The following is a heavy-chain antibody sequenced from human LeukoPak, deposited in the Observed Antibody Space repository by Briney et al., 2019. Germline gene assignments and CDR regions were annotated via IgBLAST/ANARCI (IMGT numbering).Heavy chain of an antibody. CDR2: ISNSGGNT. J-gene: IGHJ4*02. D-gene: IGHD1-26*01. CDR1: GFTFSNYG. Sequence: GGSLRLSCAASGFTFSNYGMNWVRQAPGKGLEWVSVISNSGGNTYYADSVKGRFTISRDNSKNTLYLQMNSLRAEDTAVYYCAKLREWELPDLFDYWGQGTLVTVSS. CDR3: AKLREWELPDLFDY. V-gene: IGHV3-23*01.